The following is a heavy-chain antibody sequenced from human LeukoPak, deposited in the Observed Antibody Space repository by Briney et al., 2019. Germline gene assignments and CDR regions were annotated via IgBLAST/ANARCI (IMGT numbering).Heavy chain of an antibody. CDR2: ISSSSSYI. CDR1: GFTFSSYS. D-gene: IGHD2-21*02. V-gene: IGHV3-21*01. CDR3: ARIVVVTNYYYYGMDV. Sequence: GGSLRLSCAASGFTFSSYSMNWVRQAPGKGLEWVSSISSSSSYIYYADSVKGRFTISRDNAKNSLYLQMNSLRAEDTAVYYCARIVVVTNYYYYGMDVWGQGTTVTVSS. J-gene: IGHJ6*02.